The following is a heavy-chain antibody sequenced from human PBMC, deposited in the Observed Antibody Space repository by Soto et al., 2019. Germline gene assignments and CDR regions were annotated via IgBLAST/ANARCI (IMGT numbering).Heavy chain of an antibody. CDR1: GYSISSGYY. Sequence: SETLSLTCTVSGYSISSGYYWGWIRQPPGKGLEWIGSIYHSGGTYYNPSLKSRVTISADTSKNQFSLKLSSVTAADTAVYYCARESPDYIFDYWGQGTLVTVSS. J-gene: IGHJ4*02. V-gene: IGHV4-38-2*02. D-gene: IGHD4-4*01. CDR3: ARESPDYIFDY. CDR2: IYHSGGT.